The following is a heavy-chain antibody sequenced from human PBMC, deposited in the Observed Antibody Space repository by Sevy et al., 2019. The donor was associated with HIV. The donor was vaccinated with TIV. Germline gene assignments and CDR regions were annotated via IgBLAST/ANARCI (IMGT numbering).Heavy chain of an antibody. CDR3: AKGQTAMVRAVIPTGMDV. CDR2: ISGSGGST. V-gene: IGHV3-23*01. J-gene: IGHJ6*02. CDR1: GFTFSSYA. Sequence: GGSLRLSCAASGFTFSSYAMSWVRQAPGKGLEWVSAISGSGGSTYYADSVKGRFTISRDNSKNTLYLQMNSLRAEDTAAYYCAKGQTAMVRAVIPTGMDVWGQGTTVTVSS. D-gene: IGHD3-10*01.